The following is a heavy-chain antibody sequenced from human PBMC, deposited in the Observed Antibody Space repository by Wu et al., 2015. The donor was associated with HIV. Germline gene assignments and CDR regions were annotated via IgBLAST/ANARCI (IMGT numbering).Heavy chain of an antibody. D-gene: IGHD3-16*01. CDR2: ISIYNGDV. Sequence: QVQLVQSGPEVKKPGASVKVSCKASGFSFSSYGFTWVRQAPGQGLEWMAWISIYNGDVKYGHKFQDRVTMTPDPSTSTIYMELGSLTSDDTAVYYCARDGGLLFRAFDIWGQGTTVAVSS. J-gene: IGHJ3*02. CDR3: ARDGGLLFRAFDI. V-gene: IGHV1-18*01. CDR1: GFSFSSYG.